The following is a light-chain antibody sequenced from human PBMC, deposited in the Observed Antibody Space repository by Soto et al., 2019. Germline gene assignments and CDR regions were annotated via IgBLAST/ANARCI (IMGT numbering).Light chain of an antibody. V-gene: IGKV1-39*01. J-gene: IGKJ5*01. CDR2: SAS. CDR1: HSITNN. Sequence: DIQVTQSPSSLSASVGDRVTISCRASHSITNNLNWYQQRPGKPPKLLIYSASRLQSGAPSRFSGSGSGTDFTLTISSLQPEDFASYYCQQTYGSPITFGQGTRLEI. CDR3: QQTYGSPIT.